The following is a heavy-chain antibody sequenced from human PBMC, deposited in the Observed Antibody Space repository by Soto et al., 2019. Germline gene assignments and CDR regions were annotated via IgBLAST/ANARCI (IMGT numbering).Heavy chain of an antibody. Sequence: PGESLKISCKGSGYSFTKYWISWVRQMPGKGLEWMGRIDPSDSYINYSPSFQGHVTISADKSINTAYLQWSSLRASDTAIYYCARHYICRGGDCYYYGMDVWGQGTTVTDSS. CDR1: GYSFTKYW. CDR2: IDPSDSYI. CDR3: ARHYICRGGDCYYYGMDV. V-gene: IGHV5-10-1*01. D-gene: IGHD3-16*01. J-gene: IGHJ6*02.